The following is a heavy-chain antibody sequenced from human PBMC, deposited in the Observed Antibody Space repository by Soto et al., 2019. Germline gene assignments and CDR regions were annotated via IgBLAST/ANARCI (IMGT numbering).Heavy chain of an antibody. CDR3: ARGILRPNHYMDV. D-gene: IGHD1-26*01. CDR1: GDSISRGGYF. J-gene: IGHJ6*03. V-gene: IGHV4-31*03. CDR2: IYDSGSA. Sequence: QVPLQESGPGLVKPSQTLSLTCIVSGDSISRGGYFWTWIRQHPGKGLEWIGYIYDSGSAFYNPSLTSRVTMSVDTSKNQFSLNLRSVTAADTAVFYCARGILRPNHYMDVWGKGTAVAVSS.